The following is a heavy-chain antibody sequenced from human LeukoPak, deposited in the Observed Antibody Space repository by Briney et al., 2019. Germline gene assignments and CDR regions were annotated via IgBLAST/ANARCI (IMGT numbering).Heavy chain of an antibody. J-gene: IGHJ6*03. D-gene: IGHD1-1*01. CDR2: ISGSGGST. CDR1: GFTFSTYG. Sequence: GGSLRLSCAASGFTFSTYGMSWVRQAPGKGLEWVSGISGSGGSTSSTDYADSVKGRFTISRDNSKNTLYLQMNSLRAEDTAVYYCARVGGWNDGWYYYYYMDVWGKGTTVTTSS. V-gene: IGHV3-23*01. CDR3: ARVGGWNDGWYYYYYMDV.